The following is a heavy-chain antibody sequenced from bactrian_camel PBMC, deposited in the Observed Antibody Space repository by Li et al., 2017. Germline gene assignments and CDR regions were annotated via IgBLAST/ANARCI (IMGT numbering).Heavy chain of an antibody. V-gene: IGHV3S55*01. CDR1: GYTYGSYC. J-gene: IGHJ4*01. CDR3: AVTRAYSGSWYCGTNKARYNY. D-gene: IGHD2*01. Sequence: HVQLVESGGGSVQAGGSLRLSCADSGYTYGSYCMGWFRQAPGKQREGVASIENDGSTGYADSVKGRFTISKDNAKNTLYLQMNSLKPEDTAMYYCAVTRAYSGSWYCGTNKARYNYWGQGTQVTVS. CDR2: IENDGST.